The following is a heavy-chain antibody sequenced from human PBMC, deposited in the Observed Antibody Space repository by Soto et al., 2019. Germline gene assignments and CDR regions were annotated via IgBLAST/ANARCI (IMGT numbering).Heavy chain of an antibody. CDR1: GGSISSSNW. J-gene: IGHJ4*02. D-gene: IGHD6-13*01. Sequence: QVQLQESGPGLVKPSGTLSLTCAVSGGSISSSNWWSWVRQPPGKGLEWIGEIYHSGSTNYNPSLNTRVTISVDKSKNRFSRKLSSVTAADTAGYYCARCIAAAGPIDYWGQGTLVTVSS. CDR2: IYHSGST. V-gene: IGHV4-4*02. CDR3: ARCIAAAGPIDY.